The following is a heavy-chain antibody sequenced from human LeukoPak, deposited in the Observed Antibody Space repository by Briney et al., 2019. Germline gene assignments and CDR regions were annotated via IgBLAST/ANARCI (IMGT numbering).Heavy chain of an antibody. Sequence: GGALRLSRAASGFTFTIFGLNWVRQAPGKGPEWVSYIDARRGITYYADSVQGRFTISRDNSKKTLYLQMNSLRAEDTAVYYCAKSITSGGYWGQGTRVTVSS. CDR2: IDARRGIT. CDR1: GFTFTIFG. J-gene: IGHJ4*02. D-gene: IGHD1-1*01. V-gene: IGHV3-48*01. CDR3: AKSITSGGY.